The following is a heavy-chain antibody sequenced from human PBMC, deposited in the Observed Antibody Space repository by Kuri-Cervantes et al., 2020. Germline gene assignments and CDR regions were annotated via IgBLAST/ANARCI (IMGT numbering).Heavy chain of an antibody. Sequence: ESLKISCTVSGGSISSYYWSWIRQPAGKGLEWIGRIYSSGSTNYNPSLKSRVTISVDKSKRQISLRLTSVTAADTAVYYCASQSPYSSGWLDYWGQGTLVTVSS. D-gene: IGHD6-19*01. J-gene: IGHJ4*02. CDR2: IYSSGST. CDR1: GGSISSYY. V-gene: IGHV4-4*07. CDR3: ASQSPYSSGWLDY.